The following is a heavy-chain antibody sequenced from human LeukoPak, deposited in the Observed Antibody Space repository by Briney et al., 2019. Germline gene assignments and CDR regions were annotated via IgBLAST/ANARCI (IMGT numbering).Heavy chain of an antibody. CDR3: ARPRTGPNYYYYMDV. CDR2: IIPIFGTA. J-gene: IGHJ6*03. D-gene: IGHD1/OR15-1a*01. CDR1: GGTFSSYA. V-gene: IGHV1-69*06. Sequence: ASVKVSCKASGGTFSSYAISWVRQAPGQGLEWIGGIIPIFGTANYAQKFQGRVTITADKSTSTAYMELSSLRSEDTAVYYCARPRTGPNYYYYMDVWGKGTTVTVSS.